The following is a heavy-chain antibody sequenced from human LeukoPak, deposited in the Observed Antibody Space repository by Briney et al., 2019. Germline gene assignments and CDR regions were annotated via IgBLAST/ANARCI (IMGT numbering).Heavy chain of an antibody. CDR1: GGSISSSSYY. V-gene: IGHV4-39*07. Sequence: SETLSLTCTVSGGSISSSSYYWGWIRQPPGKGLEWIGSIYYSGSTYYNPSLKSRVTISVDTSKNQFSLKLSSVTAADTAVYYCARDQMYYDILTGYYPDAFDIWGQGTMVTVSS. CDR2: IYYSGST. D-gene: IGHD3-9*01. J-gene: IGHJ3*02. CDR3: ARDQMYYDILTGYYPDAFDI.